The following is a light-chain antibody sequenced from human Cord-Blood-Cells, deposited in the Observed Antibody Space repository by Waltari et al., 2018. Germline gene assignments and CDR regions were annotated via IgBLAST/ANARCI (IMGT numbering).Light chain of an antibody. CDR2: LGS. CDR1: QDLLHSNGYNY. J-gene: IGKJ2*01. Sequence: DTVMTQSPLSLPVTPGEPAPLSCSSIQDLLHSNGYNYLDWYLQKPGQSPQLLIYLGSNRASGVPDRFSGSGSGTDFTLKISRVEAEDVGVYYCMQALQTPYTFGQGTKLEIK. V-gene: IGKV2-28*01. CDR3: MQALQTPYT.